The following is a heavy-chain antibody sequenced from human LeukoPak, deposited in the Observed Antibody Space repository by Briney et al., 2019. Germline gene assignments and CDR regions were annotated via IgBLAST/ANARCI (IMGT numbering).Heavy chain of an antibody. D-gene: IGHD6-13*01. V-gene: IGHV4-59*01. CDR1: GGSISSYY. J-gene: IGHJ4*02. Sequence: SETLFLTCTVSGGSISSYYWSWIRQPPGKGLEWIGYIYYSGSTNYNPSLKSRVTISVDTSKNQFSLKLSSVTAADTAVYYCASQAAGRFDYWGQGTLVTVSS. CDR3: ASQAAGRFDY. CDR2: IYYSGST.